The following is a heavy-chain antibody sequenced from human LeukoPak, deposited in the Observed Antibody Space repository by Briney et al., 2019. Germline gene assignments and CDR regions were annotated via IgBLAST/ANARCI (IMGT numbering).Heavy chain of an antibody. CDR3: ARLRPSIGAAGTFDY. D-gene: IGHD6-13*01. Sequence: SETLSLTCSVSGGSISSYYWSWIRQPPGKGLEWIGYIYYTGSTKYNASLKSRVTISVDTSKNQFSLKVSSVTAADTAVYYCARLRPSIGAAGTFDYWGQGTLVTVSS. CDR2: IYYTGST. CDR1: GGSISSYY. J-gene: IGHJ4*02. V-gene: IGHV4-59*08.